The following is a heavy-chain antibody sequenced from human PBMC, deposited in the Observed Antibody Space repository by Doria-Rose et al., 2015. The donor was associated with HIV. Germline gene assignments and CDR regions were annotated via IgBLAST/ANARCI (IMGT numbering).Heavy chain of an antibody. Sequence: SGPVLVKPTETLTLTCTVSGVSLSSPGMGVGWIRQPPGKALEWLANIVSDDERSYKTSLKSRLTSSRGTSKSQVVRTMTDMDPVDTATYYCARIKSSRWYHKYYFDFWGQGTLVIVSA. CDR2: IVSDDER. D-gene: IGHD6-13*01. CDR1: GVSLSSPGMG. V-gene: IGHV2-26*01. CDR3: ARIKSSRWYHKYYFDF. J-gene: IGHJ4*02.